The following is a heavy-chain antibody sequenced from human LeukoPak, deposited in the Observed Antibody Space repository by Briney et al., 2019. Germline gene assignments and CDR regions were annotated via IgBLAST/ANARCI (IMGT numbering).Heavy chain of an antibody. J-gene: IGHJ4*02. CDR1: GFTVSSNY. Sequence: GGSLRLSCAASGFTVSSNYMSWVRQAPGKGLEWVSAISGSGGSTYYADSVKGRFTVSRDNSKNILYLQMNSLRADDTAVYYCAKVSESNYDILTGYYTPYYFDYWGQGTLVTVSS. V-gene: IGHV3-23*01. CDR2: ISGSGGST. CDR3: AKVSESNYDILTGYYTPYYFDY. D-gene: IGHD3-9*01.